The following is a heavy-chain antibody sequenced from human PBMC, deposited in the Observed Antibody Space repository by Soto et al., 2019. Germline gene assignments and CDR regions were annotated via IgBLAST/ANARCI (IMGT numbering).Heavy chain of an antibody. J-gene: IGHJ4*02. CDR1: GFTFSSYG. CDR2: ISYDGSNK. D-gene: IGHD1-26*01. Sequence: GGSLRLSCAASGFTFSSYGMHWVRQAPGKGLEWVAVISYDGSNKYYADSVKGRFTISRDNSKNTLYLQMNSLRAEDTAVYYCAKMGGSGSYPLDYWGQGTLVTVSS. CDR3: AKMGGSGSYPLDY. V-gene: IGHV3-30*18.